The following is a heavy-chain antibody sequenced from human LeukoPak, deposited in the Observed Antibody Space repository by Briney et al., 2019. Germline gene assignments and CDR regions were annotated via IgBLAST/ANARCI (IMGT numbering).Heavy chain of an antibody. V-gene: IGHV4-59*10. CDR1: GGSISSYY. CDR2: IYTSGST. CDR3: ARASGAAAGPPDGAFDI. J-gene: IGHJ3*02. Sequence: PSETLSLTCAVYGGSISSYYWSWIRQPAGKGLEWIGRIYTSGSTNYNPSLKSRVTMSVDTSKNQFSLKLSSVTAADTAVYYCARASGAAAGPPDGAFDIWGQGTMVTVSS. D-gene: IGHD6-13*01.